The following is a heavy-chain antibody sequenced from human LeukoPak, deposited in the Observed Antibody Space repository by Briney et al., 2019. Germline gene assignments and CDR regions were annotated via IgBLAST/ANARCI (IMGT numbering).Heavy chain of an antibody. V-gene: IGHV3-74*01. CDR2: ISTDGSAT. CDR1: GLTFSNYW. CDR3: ARGCDSGCYGLGY. J-gene: IGHJ4*02. D-gene: IGHD3-10*01. Sequence: GGSLRLSCAASGLTFSNYWMHWVRQAPGKGLEWISRISTDGSATNYADSVRGRFTISRDDAKNTLYLQMSSLRAEDTAVYYCARGCDSGCYGLGYWGQGTLVTVSS.